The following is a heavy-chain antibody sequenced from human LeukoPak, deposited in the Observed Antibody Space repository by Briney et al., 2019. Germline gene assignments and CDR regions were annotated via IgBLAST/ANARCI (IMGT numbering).Heavy chain of an antibody. D-gene: IGHD1-20*01. V-gene: IGHV3-23*01. CDR3: ARGLRYNWNDGGDWFDP. CDR1: GFTFSSYA. CDR2: ISGSGGST. J-gene: IGHJ5*02. Sequence: GGSLRLSCAASGFTFSSYAMSWVRQAPGKGLEWVSAISGSGGSTYYADSVKGRFTISRDNSKNTLYLQMNSLRAEDTAVYYCARGLRYNWNDGGDWFDPWGQGTLVTVSS.